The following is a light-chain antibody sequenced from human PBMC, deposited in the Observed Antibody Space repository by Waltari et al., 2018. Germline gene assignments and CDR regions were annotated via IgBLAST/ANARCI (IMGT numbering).Light chain of an antibody. V-gene: IGLV1-40*01. CDR3: QSYDSSLSGSRV. Sequence: QSALTQPPSVSGAPGQRVTISCTGSSSNIGAGYDVPPYQQPPGTAPKLLMYGNSNRPSGVPDRFSGSKSGTSASLAITGLQAEDEADYYCQSYDSSLSGSRVFGGGTKLTVL. CDR2: GNS. CDR1: SSNIGAGYD. J-gene: IGLJ2*01.